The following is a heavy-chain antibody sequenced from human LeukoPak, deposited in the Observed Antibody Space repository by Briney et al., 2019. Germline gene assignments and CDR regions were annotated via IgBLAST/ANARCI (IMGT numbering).Heavy chain of an antibody. CDR3: GKDNANQGLPDY. D-gene: IGHD6-19*01. J-gene: IGHJ4*02. Sequence: GGSLRLSCAASGFTFENYAMRSVRQAPGRGLGWVSFISGGGSSTYYADSVKGRFTISRDNGRNSLYLQMNSLRFEDTALYYCGKDNANQGLPDYLGQGTLVTVSS. CDR2: ISGGGSST. CDR1: GFTFENYA. V-gene: IGHV3-43*02.